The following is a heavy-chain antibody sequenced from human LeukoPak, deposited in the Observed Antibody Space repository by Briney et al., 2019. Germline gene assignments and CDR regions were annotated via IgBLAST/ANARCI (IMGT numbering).Heavy chain of an antibody. Sequence: GGSLRLSCVASGFAFYIFSMNWLPPAPGKGRVWVSFISSSSGYIYYADSVKGRFTISKDNAKNSLYLQVNSLSAEDTAVYFCARVLGRYQMLGSLDSWGQGTLVTVSS. D-gene: IGHD2-2*01. V-gene: IGHV3-21*01. CDR1: GFAFYIFS. J-gene: IGHJ4*02. CDR2: ISSSSGYI. CDR3: ARVLGRYQMLGSLDS.